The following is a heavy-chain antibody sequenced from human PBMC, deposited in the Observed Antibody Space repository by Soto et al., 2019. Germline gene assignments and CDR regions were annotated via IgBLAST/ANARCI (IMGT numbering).Heavy chain of an antibody. CDR2: INGIVSST. Sequence: PGGSLRLSCAASGFTFSSYAMHWVRQAPGKGLEWVSRINGIVSSTTYADSVKCLFTISRDNAKNTLFLQMNSLRAVDTAVYYCARGTRVSMDVWGQGTTVTVSS. V-gene: IGHV3-74*01. CDR1: GFTFSSYA. J-gene: IGHJ6*02. CDR3: ARGTRVSMDV. D-gene: IGHD1-1*01.